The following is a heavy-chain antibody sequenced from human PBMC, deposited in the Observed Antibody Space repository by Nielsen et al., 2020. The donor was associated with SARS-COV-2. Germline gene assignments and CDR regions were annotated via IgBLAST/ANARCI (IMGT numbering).Heavy chain of an antibody. Sequence: GGSLRLSCAASGFTFSSYAMSWVRQAPGKGLEWVSVIYSGGSSTYYADSVKGRFTISRDNSKNTLYLQMNSLRAEDTAVYYCAKLYGPAPAWADWGQGTRVTVSS. CDR3: AKLYGPAPAWAD. J-gene: IGHJ4*02. D-gene: IGHD3-16*01. V-gene: IGHV3-23*03. CDR1: GFTFSSYA. CDR2: IYSGGSST.